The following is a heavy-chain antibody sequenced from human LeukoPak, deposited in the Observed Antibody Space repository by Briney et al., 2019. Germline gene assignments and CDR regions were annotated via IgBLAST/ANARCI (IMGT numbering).Heavy chain of an antibody. V-gene: IGHV1-2*06. CDR3: ARAAVVVPVEWWFDP. J-gene: IGHJ5*02. CDR1: GYTFTGYY. CDR2: INPNSGGT. Sequence: GASVKVSCKASGYTFTGYYMHWVRQAPGQGLEWMGRINPNSGGTNYAQKFQGRVTMTRDTSISTAYMELSRLRSDDTAVYYCARAAVVVPVEWWFDPWGQGTLVTVSS. D-gene: IGHD2-2*01.